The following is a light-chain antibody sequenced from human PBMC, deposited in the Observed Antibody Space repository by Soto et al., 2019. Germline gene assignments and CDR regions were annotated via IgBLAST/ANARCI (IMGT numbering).Light chain of an antibody. CDR3: HQYNSWPRGT. CDR2: GTS. Sequence: DIVLTQSPGTLSLSPGERATLSCRASQSVSSKYLAWYQQKPGQPPRVLIYGTSIRATGIPERFSGGGSGTDFTLTITRLESEDSAVYYCHQYNSWPRGTFGPGTKVEIK. CDR1: QSVSSKY. V-gene: IGKV3-20*01. J-gene: IGKJ3*01.